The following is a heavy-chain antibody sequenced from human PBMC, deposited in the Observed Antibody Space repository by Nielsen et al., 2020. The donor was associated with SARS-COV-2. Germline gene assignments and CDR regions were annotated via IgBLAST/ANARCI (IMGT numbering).Heavy chain of an antibody. Sequence: GGSLRLSCAASGFTFSSYSMNWVRQAPGKGLEWVSSISSSSSYIYYADSVKGRFTISRDNAKNSLYLQMNSLRAEDTALYYCAKDYSHGDAFDIWGQGTMVTVSS. CDR3: AKDYSHGDAFDI. CDR1: GFTFSSYS. V-gene: IGHV3-21*04. J-gene: IGHJ3*02. CDR2: ISSSSSYI. D-gene: IGHD2-15*01.